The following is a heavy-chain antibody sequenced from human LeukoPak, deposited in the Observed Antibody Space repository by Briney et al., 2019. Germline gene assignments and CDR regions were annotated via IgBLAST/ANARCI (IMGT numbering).Heavy chain of an antibody. V-gene: IGHV1-2*02. D-gene: IGHD3-10*01. J-gene: IGHJ6*03. CDR2: INPNSGGT. CDR1: GYTFTRYY. Sequence: ASVKVSCKASGYTFTRYYMHWVRQAPGQGLEWVGWINPNSGGTNYAQKFQGRVTMTRDTSISTAYMELSRLRSEDTAVYYCARNPLWFGAMDVWGKGTTVTVSS. CDR3: ARNPLWFGAMDV.